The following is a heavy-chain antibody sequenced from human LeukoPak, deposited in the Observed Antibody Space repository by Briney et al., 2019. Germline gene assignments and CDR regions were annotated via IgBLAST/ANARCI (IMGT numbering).Heavy chain of an antibody. V-gene: IGHV4-38-2*01. CDR2: IYHSGST. Sequence: SSETLSLTCAVSGYSISSGYYWGWIRQPPGKGLEWIGSIYHSGSTYYNPSLKSRVTISVDTSKNQFSLKLSSVTAADTAVYYCARAMYYDFWSGYPNLDYWGQGTLVTVSS. CDR3: ARAMYYDFWSGYPNLDY. D-gene: IGHD3-3*01. CDR1: GYSISSGYY. J-gene: IGHJ4*02.